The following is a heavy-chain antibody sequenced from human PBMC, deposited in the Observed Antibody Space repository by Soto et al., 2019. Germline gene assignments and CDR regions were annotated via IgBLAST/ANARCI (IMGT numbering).Heavy chain of an antibody. CDR3: ARHGGGYFDC. V-gene: IGHV4-39*01. J-gene: IGHJ4*02. CDR1: SGSISSGTYY. Sequence: SETLCLTCTVASGSISSGTYYWTWIRQRPGKGLEWIGSLEWIGSMYYSGSTYNNPSLKSRVTMTVDTSKNQFSLKLSSVTAADTAVYYCARHGGGYFDCWGQGTLVTVSS. D-gene: IGHD3-16*01. CDR2: MYYSGST.